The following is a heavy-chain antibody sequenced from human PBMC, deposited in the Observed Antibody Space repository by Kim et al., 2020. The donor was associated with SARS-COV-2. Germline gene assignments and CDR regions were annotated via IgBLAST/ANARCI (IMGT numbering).Heavy chain of an antibody. V-gene: IGHV1-8*01. Sequence: GNRAYGQKFQGRVTMTRSTSISTAYMELSSLRPEDTAVYYCVGVVGSIDFWGQGTLVTVSS. J-gene: IGHJ4*02. CDR2: GNR. CDR3: VGVVGSIDF. D-gene: IGHD2-2*01.